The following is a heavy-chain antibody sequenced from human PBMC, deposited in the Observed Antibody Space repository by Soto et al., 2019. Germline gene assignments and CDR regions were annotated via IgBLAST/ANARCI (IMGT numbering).Heavy chain of an antibody. D-gene: IGHD6-13*01. CDR1: GLSITDSEMG. V-gene: IGHV2-26*01. CDR3: VRRQLAVAVSAWVDP. Sequence: QVTLKESGPVLVKPTETLTLRCNVSGLSITDSEMGVSWIRQPQGQPLQWLAHIDSSGEKSYRTFLKRRLAMSMDPSKSQIVLTMTNMDPAHTSTDYCVRRQLAVAVSAWVDPWGHGIPCPVSA. CDR2: IDSSGEK. J-gene: IGHJ5*02.